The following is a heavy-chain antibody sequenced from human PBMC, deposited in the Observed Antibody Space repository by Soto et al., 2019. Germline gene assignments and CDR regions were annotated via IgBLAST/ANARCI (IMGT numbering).Heavy chain of an antibody. CDR3: ARDLTRNCGDNSGHYYFNC. CDR1: GYTFTTYG. CDR2: ISAYNGNT. V-gene: IGHV1-18*04. D-gene: IGHD3-22*01. Sequence: GASVKVSCKASGYTFTTYGISWVRQAPGQGLEWMGWISAYNGNTNYAQKIQGRVTMTTDTSTSTAYMELRSLRSDDTAVYYCARDLTRNCGDNSGHYYFNCWGQGTLVTVSS. J-gene: IGHJ4*02.